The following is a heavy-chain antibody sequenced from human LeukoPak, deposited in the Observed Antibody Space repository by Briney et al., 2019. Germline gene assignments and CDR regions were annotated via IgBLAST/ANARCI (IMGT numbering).Heavy chain of an antibody. CDR1: GFTFSTYN. Sequence: GGSLRLSCAASGFTFSTYNMNWVRHAPGKGLEWISSITSSSSYIYYADSVKGRFTISRDNAKNSLYLQMNSLRAEDTAVYYCARMVAATLDYYYYMDVWGKGTTVTISS. J-gene: IGHJ6*03. CDR2: ITSSSSYI. D-gene: IGHD2-15*01. CDR3: ARMVAATLDYYYYMDV. V-gene: IGHV3-21*01.